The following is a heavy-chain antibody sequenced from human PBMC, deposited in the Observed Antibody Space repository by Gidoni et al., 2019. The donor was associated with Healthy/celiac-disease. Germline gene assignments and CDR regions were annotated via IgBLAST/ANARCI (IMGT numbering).Heavy chain of an antibody. J-gene: IGHJ5*02. Sequence: QVQLVQSGAEVKKPGASVNGSCKASGYTFTSYGISRVRQAPGQGLVGMGWISAYNGNTNYAQKLQGRVTMTTDTSTSTAYMELRSLRSDDTAVYYCARTRYCSSTSCYSGFDPWGQGTLVTVSS. CDR1: GYTFTSYG. CDR2: ISAYNGNT. CDR3: ARTRYCSSTSCYSGFDP. D-gene: IGHD2-2*01. V-gene: IGHV1-18*01.